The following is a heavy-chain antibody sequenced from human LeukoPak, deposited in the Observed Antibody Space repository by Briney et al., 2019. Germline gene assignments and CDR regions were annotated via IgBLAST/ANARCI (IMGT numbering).Heavy chain of an antibody. CDR2: IWYDGSNK. CDR3: AKGRDGYSLDY. D-gene: IGHD5-24*01. Sequence: GGSLRLSCAASGFTFSSYGMHWVRQAPGKGLEWVAVIWYDGSNKHYADSVKGRFTISRDNSKNTLYLQMNSLRAEDTAVYYCAKGRDGYSLDYWGQGTLVTVSS. V-gene: IGHV3-33*06. CDR1: GFTFSSYG. J-gene: IGHJ4*02.